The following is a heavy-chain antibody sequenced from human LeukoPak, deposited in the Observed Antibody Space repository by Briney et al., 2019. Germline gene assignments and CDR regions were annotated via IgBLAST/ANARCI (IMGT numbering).Heavy chain of an antibody. CDR3: ARDRAWIQLLIY. V-gene: IGHV3-30*03. Sequence: GGSLRLSCAASGFTFSSYSMNWVRQAPGKGLEWVAVISYDGSNKYYADSVKGRFTISRDNAKNSLYLQMNSLRAEDTAVYYCARDRAWIQLLIYWGQGTLVTVSS. D-gene: IGHD5-18*01. CDR2: ISYDGSNK. CDR1: GFTFSSYS. J-gene: IGHJ4*02.